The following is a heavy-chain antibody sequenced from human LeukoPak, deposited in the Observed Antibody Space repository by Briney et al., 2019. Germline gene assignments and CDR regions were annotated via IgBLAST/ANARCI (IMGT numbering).Heavy chain of an antibody. Sequence: ASVKVSCKASGGTFSSYAISWVRQAPGQGLEWMGGIIPIFGTANYAQKFQGRVTITADKSTSTAYMELSSLRSEDTAVYYCARGGYDILTGYYFDYWGQGTLVTVSS. CDR2: IIPIFGTA. CDR1: GGTFSSYA. J-gene: IGHJ4*02. V-gene: IGHV1-69*06. CDR3: ARGGYDILTGYYFDY. D-gene: IGHD3-9*01.